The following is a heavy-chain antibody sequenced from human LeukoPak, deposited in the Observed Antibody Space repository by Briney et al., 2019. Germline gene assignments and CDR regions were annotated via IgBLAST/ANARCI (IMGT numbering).Heavy chain of an antibody. J-gene: IGHJ4*02. CDR3: TRGPGLDIVLVTWDY. Sequence: ASVKVSCKASRYTFTSYAMHWVRQAPGQRLEWMGWINAGNGNTKYAQKLQGRVTMTTDTSTSTAYMELRSLRSDDTAVYYCTRGPGLDIVLVTWDYWGQGTLVTVSS. V-gene: IGHV1-3*01. CDR1: RYTFTSYA. CDR2: INAGNGNT. D-gene: IGHD2-2*01.